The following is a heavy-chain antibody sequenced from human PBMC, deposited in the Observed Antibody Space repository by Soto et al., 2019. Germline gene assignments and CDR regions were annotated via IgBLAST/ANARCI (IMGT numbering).Heavy chain of an antibody. J-gene: IGHJ5*02. CDR3: ARAQFYSGSGNYNNLMFDA. CDR2: ISSSGSDI. D-gene: IGHD3-10*01. Sequence: PGGSLRLSCAGSGFSFSSYEMNWVRQAPGKGLEWVSYISSSGSDIYYADSVKARFTISRDNAQNFLYLQMNSLRAEDTAVYYCARAQFYSGSGNYNNLMFDAWGQGVQVTVSS. V-gene: IGHV3-48*03. CDR1: GFSFSSYE.